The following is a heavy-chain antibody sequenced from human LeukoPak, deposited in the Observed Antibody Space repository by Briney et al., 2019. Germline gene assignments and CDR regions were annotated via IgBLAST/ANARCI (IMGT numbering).Heavy chain of an antibody. D-gene: IGHD2-2*01. J-gene: IGHJ4*02. CDR2: ISYDGSNK. CDR1: GFTFSSYA. CDR3: AKLGFVVLPYYFDY. Sequence: PGRSLRLSCAASGFTFSSYAMHWVRQAPGKGLEWVAVISYDGSNKYYADSVKGRFTISRDNSKNTLYLQMNSLRAEDTAVYYCAKLGFVVLPYYFDYWGLGTLVTVSS. V-gene: IGHV3-30-3*02.